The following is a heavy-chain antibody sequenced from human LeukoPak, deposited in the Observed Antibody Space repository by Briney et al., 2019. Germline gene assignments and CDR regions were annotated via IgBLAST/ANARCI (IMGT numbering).Heavy chain of an antibody. CDR3: ARDRGFYDSSGYPFDY. V-gene: IGHV1-69*05. CDR1: GGTFISYA. D-gene: IGHD3-22*01. CDR2: IIPIFGTA. Sequence: SVKVSCKASGGTFISYAISWARQAPGQGLEWMGRIIPIFGTANYAQKFQGRVTITTDESTSAAYMELSSLRSEDTAVYYCARDRGFYDSSGYPFDYWGQGTLVTVSS. J-gene: IGHJ4*02.